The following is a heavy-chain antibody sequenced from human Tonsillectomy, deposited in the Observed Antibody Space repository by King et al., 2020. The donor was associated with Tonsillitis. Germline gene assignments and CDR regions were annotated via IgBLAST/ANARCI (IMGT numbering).Heavy chain of an antibody. D-gene: IGHD2-15*01. Sequence: VQLQESGPRLVKPSQTLSLTCTGFGASISGDPYYWSWILQHPGKGLGWIGYIYPRGNTCYNPSLKSRLTISLDTSENQFSLKLTSLTAADTAVYYCGRYEGGVFGPWGQGTLVTVSS. CDR1: GASISGDPYY. J-gene: IGHJ5*02. CDR2: IYPRGNT. CDR3: GRYEGGVFGP. V-gene: IGHV4-31*03.